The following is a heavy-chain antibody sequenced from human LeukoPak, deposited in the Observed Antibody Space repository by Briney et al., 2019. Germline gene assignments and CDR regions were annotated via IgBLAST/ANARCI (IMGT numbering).Heavy chain of an antibody. D-gene: IGHD3-16*02. CDR2: ISKDGSNK. V-gene: IGHV3-30*04. J-gene: IGHJ4*02. CDR3: AREWHTGLIAY. Sequence: TGGSLRLACAASGFTFSRYAMHWVRQAPGKGLECVAVISKDGSNKSYADSVKGRFTISRDNSKNTLYLQMNSLRAEDTAVYYCAREWHTGLIAYWGQGTLVSVSS. CDR1: GFTFSRYA.